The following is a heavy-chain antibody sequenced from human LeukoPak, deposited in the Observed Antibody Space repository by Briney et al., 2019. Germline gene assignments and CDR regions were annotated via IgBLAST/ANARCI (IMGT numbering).Heavy chain of an antibody. CDR3: ARLEVTAIMFDY. D-gene: IGHD2-21*02. Sequence: PSETLSLTCTVSGGSIGTYSWNWIRQPPGKGLEWIGYIYYSGTTNYNPSLKSRVTISVDTSKNQFSLKLSSVTAADTAVYYCARLEVTAIMFDYWGQGTLVTVSS. V-gene: IGHV4-59*08. CDR1: GGSIGTYS. J-gene: IGHJ4*02. CDR2: IYYSGTT.